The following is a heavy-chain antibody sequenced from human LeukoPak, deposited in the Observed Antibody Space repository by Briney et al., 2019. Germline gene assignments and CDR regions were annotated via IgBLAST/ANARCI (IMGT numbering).Heavy chain of an antibody. D-gene: IGHD5-18*01. J-gene: IGHJ4*02. CDR1: GFTFNSYS. CDR3: ARAGGDIVETATMGSY. V-gene: IGHV3-21*01. CDR2: ISSSSSSI. Sequence: PGGSLRLSCAASGFTFNSYSMNWVRQAPGKGLEWVSSISSSSSSIYYAGSVKGRFTISRDNAKNSLYLQMNSLRAEDTAVYYCARAGGDIVETATMGSYWGQGTLVTVSS.